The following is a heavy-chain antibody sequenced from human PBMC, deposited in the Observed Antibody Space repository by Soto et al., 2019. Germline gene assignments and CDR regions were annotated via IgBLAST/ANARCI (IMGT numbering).Heavy chain of an antibody. V-gene: IGHV3-7*01. CDR2: IQQVGSEK. CDR1: GFTFNKYW. D-gene: IGHD7-27*01. Sequence: EVQLVESGGGLVQPGGSLRLSCAASGFTFNKYWMTWVRRAPGKGLEWVANIQQVGSEKYYVDSVKGRFTISRDNADNSLYLQMNGLRAEDTAVYYCALGRTGLDVWGQGTTVTVSS. J-gene: IGHJ6*02. CDR3: ALGRTGLDV.